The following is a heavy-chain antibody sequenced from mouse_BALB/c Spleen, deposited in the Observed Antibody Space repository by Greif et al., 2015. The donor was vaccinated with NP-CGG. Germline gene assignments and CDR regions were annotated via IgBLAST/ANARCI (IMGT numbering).Heavy chain of an antibody. CDR2: IDPANGNT. J-gene: IGHJ3*01. Sequence: VQLQQSGAELVKPGASVKLSCTASGFNIKDTYMHWVKQRPEQGLEWIGRIDPANGNTKYDPKFQGKATITADTSSNTAYLQLSSLTSEDTAVYYCVPYYDYDWAWFAYWGQGTLVTVSA. CDR3: VPYYDYDWAWFAY. D-gene: IGHD2-4*01. CDR1: GFNIKDTY. V-gene: IGHV14-3*02.